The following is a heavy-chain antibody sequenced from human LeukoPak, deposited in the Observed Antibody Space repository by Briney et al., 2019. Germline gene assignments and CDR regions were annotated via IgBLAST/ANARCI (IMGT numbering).Heavy chain of an antibody. Sequence: PSETLSLTCTVSGASITSYHWSWIRQPAGKGLEWVGRMFYSGNTDYNPSLKSRLTMSIDTSKNQFSLKLSSVTAADTAVYSGTSCYPYWYDSWGQGTLVTVSS. CDR2: MFYSGNT. CDR1: GASITSYH. CDR3: TSCYPYWYDS. D-gene: IGHD2-2*01. V-gene: IGHV4-4*07. J-gene: IGHJ5*01.